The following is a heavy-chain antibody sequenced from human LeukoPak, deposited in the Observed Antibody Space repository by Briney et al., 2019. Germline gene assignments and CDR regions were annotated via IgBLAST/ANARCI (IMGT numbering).Heavy chain of an antibody. Sequence: GGSLRLSCSVSGFTFSSYAMNWVRQAPGEGLEWVSHINSDSTNIAYADSVKGRFTISRDNAKNSLYLQLNSLRDEDTAVYYCARDYEWAFDYWGQGTLVTVSS. CDR2: INSDSTNI. V-gene: IGHV3-48*02. J-gene: IGHJ4*02. D-gene: IGHD1-26*01. CDR3: ARDYEWAFDY. CDR1: GFTFSSYA.